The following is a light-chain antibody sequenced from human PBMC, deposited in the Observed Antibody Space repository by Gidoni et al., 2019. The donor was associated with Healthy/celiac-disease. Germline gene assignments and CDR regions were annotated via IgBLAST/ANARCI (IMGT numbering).Light chain of an antibody. CDR1: QGISSY. V-gene: IGKV1-9*01. CDR3: QQLNSYPPLT. Sequence: DIQLTQSQSFLSASVGDRVTITCRASQGISSYLDWNQQKPGKAPKLLIYAASTLQSGVPSRFSGSGSGTEFTLTISSLQPEYFATYYCQQLNSYPPLTFGQGTKVEIK. J-gene: IGKJ1*01. CDR2: AAS.